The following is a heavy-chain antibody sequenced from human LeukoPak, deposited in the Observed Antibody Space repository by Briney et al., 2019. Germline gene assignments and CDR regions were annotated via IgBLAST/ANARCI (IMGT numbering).Heavy chain of an antibody. CDR3: ARVRGNGGYSYGYFDY. Sequence: SETLSLTCAVYGGSFSGYYWSWIRQPPGKGLEWIGEINHSGSTNCNPSLKSRVTISVDTSKNQFSLKLSSVTAADTAVYYCARVRGNGGYSYGYFDYWGQGTLVTVSS. CDR1: GGSFSGYY. J-gene: IGHJ4*02. V-gene: IGHV4-34*01. CDR2: INHSGST. D-gene: IGHD5-18*01.